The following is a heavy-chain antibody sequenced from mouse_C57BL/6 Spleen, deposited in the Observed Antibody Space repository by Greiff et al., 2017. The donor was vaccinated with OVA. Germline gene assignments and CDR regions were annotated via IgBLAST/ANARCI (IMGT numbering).Heavy chain of an antibody. CDR3: ARCVYDGYPTGWYFEV. CDR1: GYTFTSYW. CDR2: IDPNSGGT. V-gene: IGHV1-72*01. J-gene: IGHJ1*03. D-gene: IGHD2-3*01. Sequence: QVQLQQPGAELVKPGASVKLSCKASGYTFTSYWMHWVKQRPGRGLEWIGRIDPNSGGTKYNEKFKSKATLTVDKPSSTAYMQLSSLTSEDSAVYYCARCVYDGYPTGWYFEVWGTGTTVTVSS.